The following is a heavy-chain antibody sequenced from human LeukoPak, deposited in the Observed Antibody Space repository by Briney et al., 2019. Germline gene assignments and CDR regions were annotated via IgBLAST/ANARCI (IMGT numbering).Heavy chain of an antibody. CDR1: GGSISSSSYY. Sequence: SETLSLTCTVSGGSISSSSYYWGWIRQPPGKGLEWIGSIYYSGSTYYNPPLKSRVTISVDTSKNQFSLKLSSVTAADTAVYYCARGPIVGATRYFQHWGQGTLVTVSS. CDR3: ARGPIVGATRYFQH. CDR2: IYYSGST. D-gene: IGHD1-26*01. V-gene: IGHV4-39*07. J-gene: IGHJ1*01.